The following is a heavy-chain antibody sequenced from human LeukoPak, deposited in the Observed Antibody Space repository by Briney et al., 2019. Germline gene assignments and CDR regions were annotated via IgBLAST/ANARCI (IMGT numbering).Heavy chain of an antibody. V-gene: IGHV3-11*01. D-gene: IGHD2-2*02. CDR2: ISSSGSTI. Sequence: GGSLRLSCAASGFTFSDYYVSRIRQAPGKGLEWVSYISSSGSTIYYADSVKGRFTISRDNAKNSLYLQMNSLRAEDTAVYYCARDPLITPIVVVPAAIGGNWFDPWGQGTLVTVSS. CDR1: GFTFSDYY. J-gene: IGHJ5*02. CDR3: ARDPLITPIVVVPAAIGGNWFDP.